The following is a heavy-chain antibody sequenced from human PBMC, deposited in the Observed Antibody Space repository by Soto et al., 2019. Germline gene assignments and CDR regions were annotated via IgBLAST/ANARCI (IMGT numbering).Heavy chain of an antibody. D-gene: IGHD3-22*01. CDR3: VRARSTDSRPDY. J-gene: IGHJ4*02. V-gene: IGHV3-21*01. CDR2: ITSSSSYI. CDR1: GFTFSLYS. Sequence: GGSLRLSCAASGFTFSLYSMIWVRQAPGKGLEWVASITSSSSYIYYEDSLKGRFTISRDNAKNSLFLQLDSLRAEDTAVYFCVRARSTDSRPDYWGQGTLVAVSS.